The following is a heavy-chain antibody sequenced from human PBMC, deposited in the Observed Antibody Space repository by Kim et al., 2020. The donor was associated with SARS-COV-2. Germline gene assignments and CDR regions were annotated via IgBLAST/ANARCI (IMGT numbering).Heavy chain of an antibody. V-gene: IGHV4-59*09. D-gene: IGHD3-22*01. CDR3: ARGMIAINP. J-gene: IGHJ5*02. Sequence: GSTKSNPSLEGRVTISVDTSSNQFSLKLRSVTAADTAMYYCARGMIAINPWGQGTLVTVSS. CDR2: GST.